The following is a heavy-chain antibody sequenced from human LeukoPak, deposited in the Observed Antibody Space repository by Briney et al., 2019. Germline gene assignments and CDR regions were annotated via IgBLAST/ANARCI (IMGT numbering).Heavy chain of an antibody. D-gene: IGHD6-6*01. V-gene: IGHV4-59*01. Sequence: SETLSLTCTVSGGSISSYYWTWIRQPPGKGLEWIGYIYYSGGTGYSPSLKSRATISVDTSKNQFSLKLRSVTAAGAAVYYCARDLGFSSSSDYYYYGLGVWGQGTTVTVSS. J-gene: IGHJ6*02. CDR2: IYYSGGT. CDR3: ARDLGFSSSSDYYYYGLGV. CDR1: GGSISSYY.